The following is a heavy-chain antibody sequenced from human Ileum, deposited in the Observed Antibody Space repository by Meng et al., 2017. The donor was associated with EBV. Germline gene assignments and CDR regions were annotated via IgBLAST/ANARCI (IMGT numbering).Heavy chain of an antibody. CDR1: GDSISSDIW. CDR3: GRDQGRELINH. Sequence: QVQLPESGPGLVKPSGTLSLTCPVSGDSISSDIWWSWVRQPPGKGLEWIGEVYHRGDTNYNPSLKSRVDISVDKSKNQFYLSLFSVTAADTAVYYCGRDQGRELINHWGQGTLVTVSS. CDR2: VYHRGDT. V-gene: IGHV4-4*02. D-gene: IGHD1-7*01. J-gene: IGHJ4*02.